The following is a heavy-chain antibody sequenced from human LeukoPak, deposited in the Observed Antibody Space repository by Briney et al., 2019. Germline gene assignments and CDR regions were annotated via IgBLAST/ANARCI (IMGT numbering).Heavy chain of an antibody. D-gene: IGHD2-2*01. V-gene: IGHV3-7*01. CDR3: ATVPAGHYFDY. Sequence: GGSLRLSCAGSGFSFSNHWMTWFRQAPGKGLEWVANIKQDGSDKYYVDSVKGRFTISRDNAKNSLYLQMNSLRAEDTAVYYCATVPAGHYFDYWGQGTLVIVSS. CDR1: GFSFSNHW. CDR2: IKQDGSDK. J-gene: IGHJ4*02.